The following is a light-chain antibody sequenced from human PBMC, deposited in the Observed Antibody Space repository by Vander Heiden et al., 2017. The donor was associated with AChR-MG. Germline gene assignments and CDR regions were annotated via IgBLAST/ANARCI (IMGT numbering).Light chain of an antibody. CDR3: QQYGSSPRT. J-gene: IGKJ1*01. Sequence: EIVLTQSPGNLSLSPGERATLSCGASQGVRSNYLAWYQQKPGLAPRLLIYDASSRAAGIPDRFSGSGSGTDFALTISRLEPEDFAVYYCQQYGSSPRTFGQGTKVEIK. CDR2: DAS. CDR1: QGVRSNY. V-gene: IGKV3D-20*01.